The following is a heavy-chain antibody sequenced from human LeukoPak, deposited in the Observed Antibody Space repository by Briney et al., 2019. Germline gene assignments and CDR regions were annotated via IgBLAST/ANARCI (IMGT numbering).Heavy chain of an antibody. J-gene: IGHJ4*02. Sequence: SQTLSLSCAISGDSVSSDSAAWNWIRQSPLRGLEWLGRTYYRSKWYNDYAVSVKTRITINPDTSKNQFSLQLNSVTPEDTAVYYCARGSGGFFDYWGQGTLVTVSS. V-gene: IGHV6-1*01. CDR2: TYYRSKWYN. CDR1: GDSVSSDSAA. D-gene: IGHD3-16*01. CDR3: ARGSGGFFDY.